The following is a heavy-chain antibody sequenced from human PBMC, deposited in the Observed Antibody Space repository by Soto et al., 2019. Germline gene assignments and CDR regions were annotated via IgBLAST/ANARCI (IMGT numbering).Heavy chain of an antibody. V-gene: IGHV1-69*13. J-gene: IGHJ4*02. CDR3: AREGRRIAAAGQDY. CDR1: GGTFSSYA. CDR2: IIPIFGTA. Sequence: RASVKVSCKASGGTFSSYAISWVRQAPGQGLEWMGGIIPIFGTANYAQKFQGRVTITADESTSTAYMELSSLRSEDTAVYYCAREGRRIAAAGQDYWGQGTLVTVSS. D-gene: IGHD6-13*01.